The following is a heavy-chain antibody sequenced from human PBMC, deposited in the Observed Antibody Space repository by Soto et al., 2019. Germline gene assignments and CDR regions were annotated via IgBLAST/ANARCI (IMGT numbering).Heavy chain of an antibody. CDR3: ARDKGWLQFLGYYFDY. J-gene: IGHJ4*02. V-gene: IGHV1-69*01. CDR1: GGTFSSYA. D-gene: IGHD5-12*01. Sequence: QVQLVQSGAEVKKPGSSVKVSCKASGGTFSSYAISWVRQAPGQGLEWMGGIIPIFGTANYAQKFQGRVTITADESTSTAYMELSSLRSEDTAVYYCARDKGWLQFLGYYFDYWGQGTLVTVSS. CDR2: IIPIFGTA.